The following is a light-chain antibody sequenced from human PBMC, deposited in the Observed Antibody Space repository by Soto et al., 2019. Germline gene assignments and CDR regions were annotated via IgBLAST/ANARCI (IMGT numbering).Light chain of an antibody. CDR2: DAS. CDR1: QSVSYSY. J-gene: IGKJ4*01. V-gene: IGKV3-20*01. Sequence: EVVLTQSPGTLSLSPGERATLSCRASQSVSYSYLAWYQQIPGQAPRLLIYDASSRATGIPDRFSGSGSATDFTLTISRLEPEDFAVYYCQQYGSSLTLGGGTKVDIK. CDR3: QQYGSSLT.